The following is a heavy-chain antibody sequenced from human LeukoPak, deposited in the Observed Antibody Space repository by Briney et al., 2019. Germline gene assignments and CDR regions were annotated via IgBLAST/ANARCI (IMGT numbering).Heavy chain of an antibody. CDR2: ISGSGGST. CDR3: AKDGSREGIVGAKFGY. J-gene: IGHJ4*02. D-gene: IGHD1-26*01. CDR1: GFTFSSYA. Sequence: GASLRLSCAASGFTFSSYAMSWVRQAPGKGLEWVSAISGSGGSTYYADSVKGRFTISRDNSKNTLYLQMNSLRAEDTAVYYCAKDGSREGIVGAKFGYWGQGTLVTVSS. V-gene: IGHV3-23*01.